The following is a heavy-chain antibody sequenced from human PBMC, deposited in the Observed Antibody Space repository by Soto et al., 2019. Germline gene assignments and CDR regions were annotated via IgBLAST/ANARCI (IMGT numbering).Heavy chain of an antibody. CDR1: GFSLSTSGVG. V-gene: IGHV2-5*01. CDR2: IYWNGDK. Sequence: QITLKESGPTLVKPTQTLTLTCTFSGFSLSTSGVGLGWLRPSPGKALQWLALIYWNGDKRYNPSLKTRLTITKANSKSQEVLTLTNMDLVDTASYSGPHRPSGWFLFDYWGQGTLFTVS. J-gene: IGHJ4*02. CDR3: PHRPSGWFLFDY. D-gene: IGHD6-19*01.